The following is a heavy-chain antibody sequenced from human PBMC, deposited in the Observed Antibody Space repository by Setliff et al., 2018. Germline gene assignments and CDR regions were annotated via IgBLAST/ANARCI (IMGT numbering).Heavy chain of an antibody. V-gene: IGHV1-46*01. J-gene: IGHJ6*03. D-gene: IGHD3-16*01. CDR3: AIGPMMDYMDV. CDR1: GHTLATYY. CDR2: TNPSGDYT. Sequence: VASVKVSCKASGHTLATYYLHWMRQAPGQGLEWLGMTNPSGDYTGYAQRFQGRITMTSETSTSTVNMEVSSLRSEDTAVYYCAIGPMMDYMDVWGKGTTVNVSS.